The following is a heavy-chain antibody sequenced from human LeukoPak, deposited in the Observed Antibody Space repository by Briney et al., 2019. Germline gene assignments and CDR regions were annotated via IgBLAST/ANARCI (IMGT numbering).Heavy chain of an antibody. CDR3: VKDRGGYCSSTSCSLYFDS. CDR1: GFNFNTYS. Sequence: GGSLRLSCAVSGFNFNTYSMNWVRQAPGKGPEWVSSISSTSNYIYYAESVKGRFAVSRDNAKNSLYLQMNSLRADDTAVYYCVKDRGGYCSSTSCSLYFDSWGQGILVTVSS. J-gene: IGHJ4*02. CDR2: ISSTSNYI. V-gene: IGHV3-21*04. D-gene: IGHD2-2*01.